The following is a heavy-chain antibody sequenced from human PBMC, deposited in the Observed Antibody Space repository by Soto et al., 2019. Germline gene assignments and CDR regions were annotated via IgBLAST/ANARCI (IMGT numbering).Heavy chain of an antibody. CDR2: TYYRSKWYN. V-gene: IGHV6-1*01. Sequence: PSQTLSLTCVVSGDSVSSNSAAWNLIRQCPSRGLEWLGRTYYRSKWYNDYAVSVKSRITINPDTSKNQFSLQLNSVTPEDTAVYYCARGGYYDSSGYSRHFDYWGQGTLVTVSS. CDR1: GDSVSSNSAA. D-gene: IGHD3-22*01. CDR3: ARGGYYDSSGYSRHFDY. J-gene: IGHJ4*02.